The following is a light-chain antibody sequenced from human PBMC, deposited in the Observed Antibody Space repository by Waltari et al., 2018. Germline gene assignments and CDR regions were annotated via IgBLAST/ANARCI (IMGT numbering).Light chain of an antibody. CDR1: QSISSW. CDR2: KAS. V-gene: IGKV1-5*03. J-gene: IGKJ1*01. CDR3: QQYNTYSWT. Sequence: DIQMTQSPSTLSASVGDRVIITCRASQSISSWLAWYQQNPGKAPKLLIYKASSLESGVPSRFSGSGSGTEFTLTISSLQPDDFATYYCQQYNTYSWTFGQGTKVEIK.